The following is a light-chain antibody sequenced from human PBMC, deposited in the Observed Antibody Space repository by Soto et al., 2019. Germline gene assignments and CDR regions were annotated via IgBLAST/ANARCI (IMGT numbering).Light chain of an antibody. Sequence: EIVMTQSPATLSVSPCERATLSCRAGQNIHTNLAWYQQKPGQAPRLLFYGASTGATGLPARFSGSGSGTEFTLTINSLEPEDFAVYYCQQFSSYPLTFGGGTKVDIK. CDR3: QQFSSYPLT. CDR2: GAS. V-gene: IGKV3-15*01. CDR1: QNIHTN. J-gene: IGKJ4*01.